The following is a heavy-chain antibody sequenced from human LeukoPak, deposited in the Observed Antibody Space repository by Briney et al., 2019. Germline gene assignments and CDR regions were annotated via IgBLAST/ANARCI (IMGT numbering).Heavy chain of an antibody. D-gene: IGHD4-17*01. Sequence: ASVKVSCKASGYTFTGYYMHWVRQAPGQGLEWMGRINPNSGGTNYAQKFQGRVTMTRDASISTAYMELSRLRFDDTAVYYCARVNGDLYWYFDLWGRGTLVTVS. CDR2: INPNSGGT. J-gene: IGHJ2*01. V-gene: IGHV1-2*06. CDR3: ARVNGDLYWYFDL. CDR1: GYTFTGYY.